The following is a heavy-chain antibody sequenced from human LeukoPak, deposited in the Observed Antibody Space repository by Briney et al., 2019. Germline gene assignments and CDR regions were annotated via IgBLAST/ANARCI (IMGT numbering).Heavy chain of an antibody. J-gene: IGHJ5*02. CDR3: ARGDYGGNSGANWFDP. CDR2: INGSGGST. D-gene: IGHD4-23*01. CDR1: GFTFSSYA. Sequence: GGSLRLSCAASGFTFSSYAMSWVRQAPGKGLEWVSDINGSGGSTYYADSVKGRFTISRDNSKNTLYLQMNSLRAEDTAVYYCARGDYGGNSGANWFDPWGQGTLVTVSS. V-gene: IGHV3-23*01.